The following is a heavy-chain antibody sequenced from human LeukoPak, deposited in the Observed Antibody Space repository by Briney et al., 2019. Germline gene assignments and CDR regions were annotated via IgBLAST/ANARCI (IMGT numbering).Heavy chain of an antibody. CDR2: MNPDSGNT. V-gene: IGHV1-8*03. D-gene: IGHD3/OR15-3a*01. J-gene: IGHJ3*01. Sequence: ASVKVSCKASAYSFSTYDINWVRQATGQGLEWMGWMNPDSGNTGYAQKFQGRVTITQNSSVTTVYMELSSLTSEDTAVYYCARRGLVAGIYDLVYGFDLWGQGTMVTVSS. CDR3: ARRGLVAGIYDLVYGFDL. CDR1: AYSFSTYD.